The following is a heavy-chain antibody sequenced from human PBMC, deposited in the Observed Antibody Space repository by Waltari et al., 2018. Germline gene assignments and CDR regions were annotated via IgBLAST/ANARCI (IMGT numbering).Heavy chain of an antibody. CDR2: INPNSGET. V-gene: IGHV1-2*02. J-gene: IGHJ4*02. Sequence: QVNLAQSGAEVKTPGASVKVPCTASGITFTGHYMHWVRQAPGQGLEWMGWINPNSGETKYAPKFQGRVAVTRDTSISTIYMEIINLTSDDTAVYYCARVWFHSGLDYWGQGTLVTVSS. D-gene: IGHD5-12*01. CDR1: GITFTGHY. CDR3: ARVWFHSGLDY.